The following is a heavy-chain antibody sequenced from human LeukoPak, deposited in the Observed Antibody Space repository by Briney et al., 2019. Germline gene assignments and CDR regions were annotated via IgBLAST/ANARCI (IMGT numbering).Heavy chain of an antibody. CDR1: GGTFSRYA. CDR3: ARGAWFGESHFDY. D-gene: IGHD3-10*01. Sequence: SVKVSCKASGGTFSRYAISWARQAPGQGLEWMGGIIPIFGTANYAQKFQGRVTITADESTSTAYMELSSLRSEDTAVYYCARGAWFGESHFDYWGQGTLVTVSS. J-gene: IGHJ4*02. CDR2: IIPIFGTA. V-gene: IGHV1-69*13.